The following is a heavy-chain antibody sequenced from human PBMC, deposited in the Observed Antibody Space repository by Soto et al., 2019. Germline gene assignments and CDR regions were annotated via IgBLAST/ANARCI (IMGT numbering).Heavy chain of an antibody. D-gene: IGHD6-13*01. Sequence: AVAWCTFINHCIRCVRQAPGKGLVWVSRINSDGSSTSYADSVKGRFTISRDNAKNTLYLQMNSLRAEDTAVYYCARDLRAVASIYEYWGQGTLVLGFS. J-gene: IGHJ1*01. CDR3: ARDLRAVASIYEY. CDR1: WCTFINHC. V-gene: IGHV3-74*01. CDR2: INSDGSST.